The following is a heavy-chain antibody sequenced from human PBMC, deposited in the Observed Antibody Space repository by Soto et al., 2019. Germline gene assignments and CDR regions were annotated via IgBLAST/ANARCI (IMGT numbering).Heavy chain of an antibody. CDR3: ARGVKELLLRSPDYYGMDV. CDR1: GGSISSYY. Sequence: QVQLQESGPGLVKPSETLSLTCTVSGGSISSYYWSWIRQPAGKGLEWIGRIYTSGSTNYNPSLKSRVTMSVDTCKNQFSLRLCSVTAADTAVDYCARGVKELLLRSPDYYGMDVWGQGTTVTVAS. CDR2: IYTSGST. V-gene: IGHV4-4*07. D-gene: IGHD1-7*01. J-gene: IGHJ6*02.